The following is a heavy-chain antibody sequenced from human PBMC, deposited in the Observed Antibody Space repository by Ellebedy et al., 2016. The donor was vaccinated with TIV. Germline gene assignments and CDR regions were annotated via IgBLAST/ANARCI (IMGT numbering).Heavy chain of an antibody. V-gene: IGHV3-74*01. CDR2: INSDGSST. CDR3: AIGGSYRTDGVDI. Sequence: PGGSLRLSCAASGFTFSGYWLPWVRHAPGKGLVWVSHINSDGSSTTCADSVKGRFTSSRDNAKYTLYLQMNSLRSEDTAVYYCAIGGSYRTDGVDIWGQGTMVTVSS. D-gene: IGHD1-26*01. CDR1: GFTFSGYW. J-gene: IGHJ3*02.